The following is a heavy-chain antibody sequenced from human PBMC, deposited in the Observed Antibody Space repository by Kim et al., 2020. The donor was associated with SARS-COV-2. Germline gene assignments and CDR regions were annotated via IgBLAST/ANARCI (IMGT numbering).Heavy chain of an antibody. V-gene: IGHV4-39*07. D-gene: IGHD6-13*01. CDR3: ARVAYSSSWYSPWFDP. CDR1: GGSISSSSYY. CDR2: IYYSGST. Sequence: SETLSLTCTVSGGSISSSSYYWGWIRQPPGKGLEWIGSIYYSGSTYYNPSLKSRVTISVDTSKNQFSLKLSSVTAADTAVYYCARVAYSSSWYSPWFDPWGQGTLVTVSS. J-gene: IGHJ5*02.